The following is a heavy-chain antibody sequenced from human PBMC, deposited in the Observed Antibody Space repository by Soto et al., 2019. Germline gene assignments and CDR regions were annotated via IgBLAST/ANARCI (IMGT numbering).Heavy chain of an antibody. Sequence: ASVKVSCKASGYTFTGYYMHWVRQAPGQGLEWMGWINPNSGGTNYAQKFQGWVTMTKDTSISTAYMELSRLRSDDTAVYYCARGGPYYDFWSGYYTEDWFDPWGQGTLVTVS. D-gene: IGHD3-3*01. CDR2: INPNSGGT. V-gene: IGHV1-2*04. CDR3: ARGGPYYDFWSGYYTEDWFDP. J-gene: IGHJ5*02. CDR1: GYTFTGYY.